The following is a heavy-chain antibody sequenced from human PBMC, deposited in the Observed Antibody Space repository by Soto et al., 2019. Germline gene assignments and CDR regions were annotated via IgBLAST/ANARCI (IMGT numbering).Heavy chain of an antibody. CDR2: IVVGSGNT. CDR1: GFSFTSSA. J-gene: IGHJ5*02. D-gene: IGHD3-22*01. V-gene: IGHV1-58*01. CDR3: AASRDYYDSSGSFWFDP. Sequence: SVKVSCKASGFSFTSSALRWVRQARGQRLEWIGWIVVGSGNTNYAQKFQERVTITRDMSTSTAYMELSSLRSEDTAVYYCAASRDYYDSSGSFWFDPWGQGTLVTVSS.